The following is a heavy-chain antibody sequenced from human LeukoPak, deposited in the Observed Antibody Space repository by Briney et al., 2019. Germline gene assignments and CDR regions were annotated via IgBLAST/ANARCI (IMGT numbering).Heavy chain of an antibody. D-gene: IGHD5-24*01. V-gene: IGHV3-48*01. J-gene: IGHJ3*02. Sequence: GGSLRLSCAASGFTFSSYSMNWVRQAPGKGLEWVSYISSSSSTIYCADSVKGRFTISRDNAKNSLYLQMNSLRAEDTAVYYCARDRRDGYNWGAFDIWGQGTMVTVSS. CDR2: ISSSSSTI. CDR3: ARDRRDGYNWGAFDI. CDR1: GFTFSSYS.